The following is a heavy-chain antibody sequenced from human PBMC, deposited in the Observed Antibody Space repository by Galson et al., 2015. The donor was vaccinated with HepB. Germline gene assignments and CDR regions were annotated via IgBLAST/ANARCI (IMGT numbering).Heavy chain of an antibody. CDR2: IRPDGSEG. J-gene: IGHJ4*02. CDR3: ARGQY. Sequence: SLRLSCADSGFTFSSSWMSWVRQAPGKGLEWVANIRPDGSEGYYVDSVRGRFIISRDNAKNSLYLQMNSLSAEDTAVYYCARGQYWGQGTLVTVSS. CDR1: GFTFSSSW. V-gene: IGHV3-7*04.